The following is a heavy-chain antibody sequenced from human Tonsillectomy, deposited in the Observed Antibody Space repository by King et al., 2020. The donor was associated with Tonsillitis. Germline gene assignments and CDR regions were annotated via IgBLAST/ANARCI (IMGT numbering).Heavy chain of an antibody. CDR3: ARYIVVVVAATRGADYFDY. J-gene: IGHJ4*02. CDR2: ISYDGSNK. D-gene: IGHD2-15*01. CDR1: GFTFSSYA. V-gene: IGHV3-30*04. Sequence: VQLVESGGGVVQPGRSLRLSCAASGFTFSSYAMHWVRQAPGKGLEWVAVISYDGSNKYYADSVKGRFTISRDNSKNTLYLKMNSLRAEDTAVYYCARYIVVVVAATRGADYFDYWGQGTLVTVSS.